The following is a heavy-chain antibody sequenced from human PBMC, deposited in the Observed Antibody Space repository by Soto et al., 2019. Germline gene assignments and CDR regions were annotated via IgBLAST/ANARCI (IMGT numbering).Heavy chain of an antibody. D-gene: IGHD5-18*01. V-gene: IGHV1-69*13. J-gene: IGHJ6*02. CDR2: IIPIFGTA. Sequence: SVKVSCKASGGTFSSYAISWVRQAPGQGLEWMGGIIPIFGTANYAQKFQGRVTITADESTSTAYMELSSLRSEDTAVYYCARDQDTAMVTGYYYYGMDVWGQGTTVTVSS. CDR1: GGTFSSYA. CDR3: ARDQDTAMVTGYYYYGMDV.